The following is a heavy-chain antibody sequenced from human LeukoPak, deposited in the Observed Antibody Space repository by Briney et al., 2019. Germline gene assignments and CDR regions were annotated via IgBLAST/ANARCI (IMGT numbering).Heavy chain of an antibody. Sequence: SVKVSCKASGATFTSYAISWVRQAPGQGLEWMGGIIPIFGTANYAQKFQGRVTITADESTSTAYMELSSLRSEDTAVYYCARDCSSTSCYPYYYGMDVWGQGTTVTVSS. D-gene: IGHD2-2*01. J-gene: IGHJ6*02. CDR2: IIPIFGTA. CDR3: ARDCSSTSCYPYYYGMDV. V-gene: IGHV1-69*13. CDR1: GATFTSYA.